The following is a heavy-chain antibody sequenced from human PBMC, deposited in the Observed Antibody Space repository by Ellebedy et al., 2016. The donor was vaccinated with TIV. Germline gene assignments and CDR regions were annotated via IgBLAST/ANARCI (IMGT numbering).Heavy chain of an antibody. Sequence: SETLSLTCTVSGGSISSYYWSWIRQPPGKGREWIGYIYYSGSTNYNPSLKRRVTISVDTSKNQFSLKLRSVTAADTAVYYCARQSYYDFWSGYYRGDNDAFDIWGQGTMVTVSS. D-gene: IGHD3-3*01. CDR2: IYYSGST. J-gene: IGHJ3*02. CDR1: GGSISSYY. V-gene: IGHV4-59*08. CDR3: ARQSYYDFWSGYYRGDNDAFDI.